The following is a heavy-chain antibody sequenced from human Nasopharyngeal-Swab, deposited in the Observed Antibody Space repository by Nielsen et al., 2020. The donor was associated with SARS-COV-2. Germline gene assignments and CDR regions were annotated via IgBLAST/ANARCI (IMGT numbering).Heavy chain of an antibody. CDR3: ARGELRFLGWLNAFDI. V-gene: IGHV4-34*01. CDR1: GGSFSGYY. D-gene: IGHD3-3*01. J-gene: IGHJ3*02. CDR2: INHSGST. Sequence: SETLSLTCAVYGGSFSGYYWSWIRQPPGKGLEWIGEINHSGSTNYNPSLKSRVTISVDTSKNQFSLKLSSVTAADTAVYYCARGELRFLGWLNAFDIWGQGTMVTVSS.